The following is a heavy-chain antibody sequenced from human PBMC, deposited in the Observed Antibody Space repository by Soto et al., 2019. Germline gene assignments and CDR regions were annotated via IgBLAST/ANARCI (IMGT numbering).Heavy chain of an antibody. V-gene: IGHV3-23*01. J-gene: IGHJ3*01. CDR1: GFTFSIYV. Sequence: EVQLLESGGDLVQPGGSLRLSCAASGFTFSIYVMTWVRQAPGKGLEWVSAVSDSARSTYYADSVKGRFSISRDNSKNTLLLEMSSRTADNTDVYYFARVERTARAAFDVSGHGTMVNVSS. CDR2: VSDSARST. D-gene: IGHD6-6*01. CDR3: ARVERTARAAFDV.